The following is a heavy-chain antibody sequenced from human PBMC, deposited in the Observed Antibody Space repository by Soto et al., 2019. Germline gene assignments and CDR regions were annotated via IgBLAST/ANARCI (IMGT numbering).Heavy chain of an antibody. Sequence: QVQLVESGGGVVQPERSLRLSCVATGFTFSDYGIHWVRQAPGRGLEWVAVIWHDGSQKYLADSVRGRFTNSRDNSKNTVDLQMNSLRAEDTAVYYCEGRDDPFHVWGQGTMVTVSS. V-gene: IGHV3-33*01. CDR3: EGRDDPFHV. CDR2: IWHDGSQK. J-gene: IGHJ3*01. CDR1: GFTFSDYG.